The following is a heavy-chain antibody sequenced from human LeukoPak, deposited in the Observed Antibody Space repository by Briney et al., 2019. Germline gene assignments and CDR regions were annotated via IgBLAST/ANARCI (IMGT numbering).Heavy chain of an antibody. J-gene: IGHJ3*02. D-gene: IGHD2/OR15-2a*01. CDR2: IISVSCDK. CDR1: RFTFSRYS. CDR3: RTFLDAFDI. V-gene: IGHV3-21*01. Sequence: GGSLRLSCADSRFTFSRYSMNWVRQAPGKGLEWVSSIISVSCDKNYADSVKGRFTISRDNSKNTLYLQVNSLTAEDTAVYYCRTFLDAFDIWGQGTMVTVSS.